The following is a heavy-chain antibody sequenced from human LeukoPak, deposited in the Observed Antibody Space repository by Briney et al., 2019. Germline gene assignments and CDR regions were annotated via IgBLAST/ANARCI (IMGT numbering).Heavy chain of an antibody. Sequence: GGSLRLSCAASGFNFSTYGMHWVRQAPGKGLEWVVGISYDGSNKYYADSVKGRFTISRDISKNTLYLQMNTVRAEDTAIYYCAKVVKVSSSWSAFDYWGQGTLVTVSS. CDR2: ISYDGSNK. J-gene: IGHJ4*02. D-gene: IGHD6-13*01. V-gene: IGHV3-30*18. CDR3: AKVVKVSSSWSAFDY. CDR1: GFNFSTYG.